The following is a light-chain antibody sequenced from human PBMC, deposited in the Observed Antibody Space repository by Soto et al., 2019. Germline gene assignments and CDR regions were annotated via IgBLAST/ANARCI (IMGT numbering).Light chain of an antibody. CDR3: AAWDDSLSAVV. Sequence: QSVLTQPPSASGTPGQGVTISCSGSSSNIGSNYVYWYQQFPGTAPKLLIHRNNQRPSGVPDRFSGSKSGTSASLAISGLRSEDEAEYYCAAWDDSLSAVVFGGGTQLTVL. V-gene: IGLV1-47*01. J-gene: IGLJ7*01. CDR2: RNN. CDR1: SSNIGSNY.